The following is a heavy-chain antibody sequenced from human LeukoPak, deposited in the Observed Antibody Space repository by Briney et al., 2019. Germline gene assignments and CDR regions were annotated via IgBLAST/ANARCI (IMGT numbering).Heavy chain of an antibody. D-gene: IGHD4-23*01. J-gene: IGHJ6*03. Sequence: GGSLRLSCAASGFTFSSYAMSWVRQAPGKGLEWVSAISGSGGSTYYADSVKGRFTISRDNSKNTLYLQMNSLRAEDTAVYYCAKTPPTVVNLYYYYYMDVWGKGTTVTVSS. CDR2: ISGSGGST. CDR1: GFTFSSYA. CDR3: AKTPPTVVNLYYYYYMDV. V-gene: IGHV3-23*01.